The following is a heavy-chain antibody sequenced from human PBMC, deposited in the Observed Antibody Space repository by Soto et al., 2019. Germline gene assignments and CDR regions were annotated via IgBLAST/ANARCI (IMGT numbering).Heavy chain of an antibody. CDR2: IYYSGNT. D-gene: IGHD6-19*01. CDR1: GGSISSYY. CDR3: ARHRVAGGGVVDY. Sequence: SETLSLTCTVSGGSISSYYWSWIRQPPGKGLEWIGYIYYSGNTNYNPSLKSRVTISVDTFKNQFSLKLSSVTAADTAVYYCARHRVAGGGVVDYWGQGTLVTVSS. J-gene: IGHJ4*02. V-gene: IGHV4-59*08.